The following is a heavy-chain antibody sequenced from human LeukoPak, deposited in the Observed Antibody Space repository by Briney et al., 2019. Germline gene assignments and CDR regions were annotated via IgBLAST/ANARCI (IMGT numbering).Heavy chain of an antibody. V-gene: IGHV4-59*01. CDR1: VGSISTYY. J-gene: IGHJ4*02. CDR2: IYYSGST. Sequence: SETLSLTCTVPVGSISTYYWSCIRQPPGKGLEWIEYIYYSGSTNYNPSLKSRVTISVDTSKNQFSLKLSSVTAADTAVYYCARSHSVWTSFDYWGQGSLVTVSS. D-gene: IGHD3/OR15-3a*01. CDR3: ARSHSVWTSFDY.